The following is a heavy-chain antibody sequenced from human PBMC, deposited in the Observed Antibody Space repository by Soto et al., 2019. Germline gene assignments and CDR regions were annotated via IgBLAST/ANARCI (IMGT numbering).Heavy chain of an antibody. V-gene: IGHV5-51*01. D-gene: IGHD3-9*01. Sequence: GESLKISCKGSGYSFTSYWIGWVRQMPGKGLEWMGIIYPGDSDTRYSPSFQGQVTISADKSISTAYLQWSSLKASDTAMYYCACCGYYDILTGYYADAFDIWGQGTMVTVSS. CDR3: ACCGYYDILTGYYADAFDI. CDR2: IYPGDSDT. J-gene: IGHJ3*02. CDR1: GYSFTSYW.